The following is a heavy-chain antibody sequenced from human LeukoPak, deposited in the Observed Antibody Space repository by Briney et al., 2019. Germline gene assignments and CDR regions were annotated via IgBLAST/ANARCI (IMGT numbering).Heavy chain of an antibody. Sequence: PSETLSLTCAVYGGSFSGYYWSWIRQPPGKGLEWIGSIYHSGSTYYNPSLKSRVTISVDTSKNQFSLKLSSVTAADTAVYYCAREGEYCTNGVCYRPFDYWGQGTLVTVSS. CDR1: GGSFSGYY. D-gene: IGHD2-8*01. CDR3: AREGEYCTNGVCYRPFDY. V-gene: IGHV4-34*01. CDR2: IYHSGST. J-gene: IGHJ4*02.